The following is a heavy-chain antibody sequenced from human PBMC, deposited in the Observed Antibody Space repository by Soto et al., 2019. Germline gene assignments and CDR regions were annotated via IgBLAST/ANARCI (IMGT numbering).Heavy chain of an antibody. CDR3: ARGRLGAAPPDVRAFDI. D-gene: IGHD3-16*01. CDR2: IYPGDSDT. J-gene: IGHJ3*02. Sequence: PWESLKISCKGSGYSFTSYWIGWVRQMPGKGLEWMGIIYPGDSDTRYSPSFQGQVTISADKSISTASLQWSSLKASDTALHYCARGRLGAAPPDVRAFDISGQGTMVNV. V-gene: IGHV5-51*01. CDR1: GYSFTSYW.